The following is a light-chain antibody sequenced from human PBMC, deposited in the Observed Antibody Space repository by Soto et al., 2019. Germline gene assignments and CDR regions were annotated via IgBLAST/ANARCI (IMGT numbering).Light chain of an antibody. V-gene: IGLV9-49*01. CDR1: SGYANYK. CDR3: GADHVDVSEFVYV. J-gene: IGLJ1*01. Sequence: QAVVTQPPSASASLGASVTLTCTLSSGYANYKVDWYQQRPGKGPRFVMRVGTGGIVGSKGDGIPDRFSVLGSGLNRYLTIRNIQEEDEGDYHCGADHVDVSEFVYVFGTGTKLTVL. CDR2: VGTGGIVG.